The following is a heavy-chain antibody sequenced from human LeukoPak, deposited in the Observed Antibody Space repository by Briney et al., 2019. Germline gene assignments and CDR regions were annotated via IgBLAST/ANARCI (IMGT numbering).Heavy chain of an antibody. CDR1: GSTFSTYW. V-gene: IGHV3-7*01. D-gene: IGHD3-16*01. J-gene: IGHJ6*03. CDR2: IKQDGSEK. CDR3: ARDNYDYYFYYMDV. Sequence: GGSLRLSCSASGSTFSTYWMSWVPQAPGKGLEWVANIKQDGSEKYYVDSVKGRFTISRDNAKNSLYLRMNSLRAEDTAMYYCARDNYDYYFYYMDVWGKGTTVTVSS.